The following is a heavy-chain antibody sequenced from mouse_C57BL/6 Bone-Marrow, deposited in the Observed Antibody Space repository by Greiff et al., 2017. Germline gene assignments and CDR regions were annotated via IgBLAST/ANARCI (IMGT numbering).Heavy chain of an antibody. CDR1: GFTFSSYG. CDR3: ARQGGRWLLVFAY. J-gene: IGHJ3*01. Sequence: EVKLQESGGDLVKPGGSLKLSCAASGFTFSSYGMSWVRQTPDKRLEWVATISSGGSYTYYPDSVKGRFTISRDTAKNTLYLQMSSLKSEDTAMYYGARQGGRWLLVFAYWGQGTLVTVSA. D-gene: IGHD2-3*01. CDR2: ISSGGSYT. V-gene: IGHV5-6*01.